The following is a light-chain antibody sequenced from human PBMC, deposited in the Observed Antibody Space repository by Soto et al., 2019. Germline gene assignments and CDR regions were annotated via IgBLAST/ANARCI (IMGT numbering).Light chain of an antibody. CDR1: SSDVGRYKL. CDR2: DVT. V-gene: IGLV2-14*03. CDR3: SSYTTSTTLI. J-gene: IGLJ2*01. Sequence: QSALTQPASVSGSPGQSITISCTGTSSDVGRYKLVSWYQQHPGKAPKLMIYDVTSRPSGVSNRFSGSKSGNTASLTISGLQAEDEADYYCSSYTTSTTLIFGGGTKLTVL.